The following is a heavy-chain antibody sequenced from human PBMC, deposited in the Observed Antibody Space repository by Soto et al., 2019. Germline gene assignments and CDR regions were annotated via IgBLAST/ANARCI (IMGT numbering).Heavy chain of an antibody. CDR2: IYSNGDT. J-gene: IGHJ6*01. V-gene: IGHV3-66*01. CDR3: VRDPPGIAAAGGG. Sequence: EVQLVESGGGLVQPGGSLRLSCAASGITVSNNYMSWVRQAPGKGLECVSLIYSNGDTRYADSVKGRFTISRDNSKNTVYLQMNSLRDEDTAVYYCVRDPPGIAAAGGGWGQGTTVTVPS. CDR1: GITVSNNY. D-gene: IGHD6-13*01.